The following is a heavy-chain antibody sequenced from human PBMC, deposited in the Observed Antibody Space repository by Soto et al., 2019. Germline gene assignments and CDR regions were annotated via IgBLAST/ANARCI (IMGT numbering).Heavy chain of an antibody. Sequence: EVQLLESGGGLVQPGGSLRLSCAASGFTFSSHAMSWVRQAPGKGLEWVSSMSGSGDNTYHADSVKGRFTVSRDNSKNTLYLQMNSLRVEDTAVYYCAKGSYNNYNGFDPWGQGTLVTVSS. CDR3: AKGSYNNYNGFDP. CDR1: GFTFSSHA. CDR2: MSGSGDNT. J-gene: IGHJ5*02. V-gene: IGHV3-23*01. D-gene: IGHD4-4*01.